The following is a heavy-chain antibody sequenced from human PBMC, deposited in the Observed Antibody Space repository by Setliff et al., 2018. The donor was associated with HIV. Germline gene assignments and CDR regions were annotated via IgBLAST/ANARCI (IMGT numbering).Heavy chain of an antibody. V-gene: IGHV1-2*06. CDR3: AREDHYDRFLDH. Sequence: GASVKVSCKASGYTFTNYGINWVRQAPGQGLEWMGRINPNSGGTNYAQKFQGRVTMTRDTSISTAYMELKRLKSDDTAVYYCAREDHYDRFLDHWGQGALVTVSS. CDR1: GYTFTNYG. CDR2: INPNSGGT. J-gene: IGHJ5*02. D-gene: IGHD3-22*01.